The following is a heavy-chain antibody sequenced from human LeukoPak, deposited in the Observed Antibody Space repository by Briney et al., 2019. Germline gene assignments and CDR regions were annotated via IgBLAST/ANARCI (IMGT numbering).Heavy chain of an antibody. V-gene: IGHV6-1*01. J-gene: IGHJ4*02. Sequence: SQTLSLTCAISGDSVSSNSAVWTWIRQSPSRGLEWLGRTYYRSKWYNDYAVSVKSRITINPDTPKNHFSLQLNSVTPEDTAVYYCARESASGWAEYWGQGTLVTVSS. CDR2: TYYRSKWYN. CDR1: GDSVSSNSAV. D-gene: IGHD6-19*01. CDR3: ARESASGWAEY.